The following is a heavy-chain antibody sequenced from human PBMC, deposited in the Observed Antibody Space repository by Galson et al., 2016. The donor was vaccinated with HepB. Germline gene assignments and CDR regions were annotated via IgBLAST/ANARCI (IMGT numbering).Heavy chain of an antibody. Sequence: SLRLSCATSGFTFGDYAMSWFRQAPEKGLEWVGFIRSKTYGGATEYAASVKGRFTISRDDSKSVAYLQMNSLKTAETALYYCSFTPMIRGVATKAFDIWGQGTMVTVSS. CDR3: SFTPMIRGVATKAFDI. CDR2: IRSKTYGGAT. CDR1: GFTFGDYA. J-gene: IGHJ3*02. D-gene: IGHD3-10*01. V-gene: IGHV3-49*03.